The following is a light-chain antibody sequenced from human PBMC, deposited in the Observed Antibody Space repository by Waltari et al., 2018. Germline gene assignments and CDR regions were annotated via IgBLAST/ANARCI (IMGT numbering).Light chain of an antibody. CDR1: SNDIGTYKF. CDR3: CSYVTGDTWV. V-gene: IGLV2-23*02. Sequence: QSALTQPASVSGSPGQSITISCTGTSNDIGTYKFVSWYQHHPGQAPNLIIYEFNQRPAGISNRFSGSKSGNTAALTISGLQTEDEADYFCCSYVTGDTWVFGGGTKVAVL. CDR2: EFN. J-gene: IGLJ3*02.